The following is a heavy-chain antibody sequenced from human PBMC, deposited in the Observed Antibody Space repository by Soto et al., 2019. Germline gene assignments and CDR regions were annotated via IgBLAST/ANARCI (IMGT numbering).Heavy chain of an antibody. Sequence: EVQLLESGGGLVQPGGSLRLSCAASGFTFSSYAMSWVRQAPGKGLEWVSAISGSGGSTYYADSVKGRFTISRDNSKNTLYLQMNSLRAEDTAVYYCAKDQPPYYYDSRWGPFDYWGQGTLVTVSS. CDR1: GFTFSSYA. J-gene: IGHJ4*02. V-gene: IGHV3-23*01. CDR3: AKDQPPYYYDSRWGPFDY. D-gene: IGHD3-22*01. CDR2: ISGSGGST.